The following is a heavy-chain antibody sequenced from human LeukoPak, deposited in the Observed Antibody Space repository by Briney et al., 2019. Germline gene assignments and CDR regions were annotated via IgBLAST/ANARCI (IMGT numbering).Heavy chain of an antibody. CDR2: INEDGRTT. D-gene: IGHD3-22*01. V-gene: IGHV3-74*01. CDR1: GYTFSRYW. CDR3: PRASGYYESGGHYQDNWFDP. Sequence: GGSLRLSCVASGYTFSRYWMHWVRPAPGKGLVCVSRINEDGRTTDYADSVKGRFTISRDNAKNTLYVQMTSRSDEHTAVYYCPRASGYYESGGHYQDNWFDPWGQGTLVTVSS. J-gene: IGHJ5*02.